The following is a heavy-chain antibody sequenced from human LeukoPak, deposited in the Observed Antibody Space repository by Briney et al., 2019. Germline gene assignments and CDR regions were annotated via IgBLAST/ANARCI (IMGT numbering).Heavy chain of an antibody. CDR2: IYYSGSI. CDR1: GGSISSYY. Sequence: PSETLSLTCTVSGGSISSYYWSWIRQPPGKGLEWIGYIYYSGSINYNPSLKSRVTISVDTSKNQFSLKLSSVTAADTAVYYCARDQYGMDVWGQGTTVTVSS. V-gene: IGHV4-59*01. CDR3: ARDQYGMDV. J-gene: IGHJ6*02.